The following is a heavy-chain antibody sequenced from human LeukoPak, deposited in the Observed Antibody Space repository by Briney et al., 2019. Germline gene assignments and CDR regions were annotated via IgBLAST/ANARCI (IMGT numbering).Heavy chain of an antibody. CDR1: GFTFSSYE. Sequence: GGSLRLSCAASGFTFSSYEMNWVRQAPGKGLEGVSYISSSGSTIYYADSVKGRFTISRDNAKNSLYLQMNSLRAEDTAVYYCARDLNVWGSYRHNDYWGQGTLVTVSS. CDR3: ARDLNVWGSYRHNDY. D-gene: IGHD3-16*02. J-gene: IGHJ4*02. V-gene: IGHV3-48*03. CDR2: ISSSGSTI.